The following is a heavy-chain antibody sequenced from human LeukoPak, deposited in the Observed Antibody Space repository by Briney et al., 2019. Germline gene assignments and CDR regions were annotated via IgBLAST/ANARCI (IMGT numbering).Heavy chain of an antibody. CDR3: ASQGVVVAASDY. J-gene: IGHJ4*02. CDR2: ISYRGST. V-gene: IGHV4-61*01. CDR1: GGSVTSGSYY. D-gene: IGHD2-15*01. Sequence: SETLSLTCSVSGGSVTSGSYYWSWIRRPPGKELEWIGYISYRGSTNYNPSLKSRVTISVDTSKNQFSLKLSSVTAADTAVYYCASQGVVVAASDYWGQGTLVTVSS.